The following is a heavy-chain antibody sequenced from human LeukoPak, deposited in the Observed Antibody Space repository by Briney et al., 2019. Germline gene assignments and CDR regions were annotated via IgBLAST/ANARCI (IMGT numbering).Heavy chain of an antibody. J-gene: IGHJ3*02. CDR2: INPGGDNT. CDR3: ARIRDGYNDAYDI. CDR1: GYTFTSYA. Sequence: ASVKVSCTASGYTFTSYAMNWVRQAPGQGLEWMGLINPGGDNTDYAQNFQGRVTMTRDTSTSTVYMGLSSLRSEDTAVYYCARIRDGYNDAYDIWGQGTMVTVSS. D-gene: IGHD5-24*01. V-gene: IGHV1-46*01.